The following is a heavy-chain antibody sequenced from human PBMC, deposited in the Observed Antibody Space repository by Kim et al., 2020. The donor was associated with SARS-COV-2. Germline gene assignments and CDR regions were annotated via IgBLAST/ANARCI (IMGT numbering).Heavy chain of an antibody. V-gene: IGHV5-51*01. CDR2: IYPGDSDT. J-gene: IGHJ4*02. CDR3: ARLSRASSWAYYFDY. D-gene: IGHD6-13*01. CDR1: GYSFTSYW. Sequence: GESLKISCKGSGYSFTSYWIGWVRQMPGKGLEWMGIIYPGDSDTRYSPSFQGQVTISADKSISTAYLQWSSLKASDTAMYYCARLSRASSWAYYFDYWGQGTLVTVSS.